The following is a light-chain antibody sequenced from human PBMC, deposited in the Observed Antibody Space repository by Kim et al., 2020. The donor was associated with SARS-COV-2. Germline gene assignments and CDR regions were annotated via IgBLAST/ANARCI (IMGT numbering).Light chain of an antibody. J-gene: IGKJ1*01. V-gene: IGKV3-11*01. CDR1: QSINRY. CDR2: DAS. Sequence: LSLAPGERATLSCRASQSINRYLAWYQQRPGQAPRLLIFDASHRATGIPARFSGSGSGTDFTLTISSLEPEDFAVYYCQQRDNWTFGQGTKVDIK. CDR3: QQRDNWT.